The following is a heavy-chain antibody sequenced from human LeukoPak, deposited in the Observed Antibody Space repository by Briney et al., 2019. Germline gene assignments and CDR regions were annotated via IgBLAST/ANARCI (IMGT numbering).Heavy chain of an antibody. J-gene: IGHJ4*02. D-gene: IGHD3-3*01. CDR3: ARGHRSQRRITIFGVAPYYFDY. V-gene: IGHV3-66*02. Sequence: GGSLRLSCAASGFTVSSNYMSWVRQAPGKGLEWVSVIYSGGSTYYADSVKGRFTISRDNSKNTLYLQMNRLRAEDTAVYYCARGHRSQRRITIFGVAPYYFDYWGQGTLVTVSS. CDR2: IYSGGST. CDR1: GFTVSSNY.